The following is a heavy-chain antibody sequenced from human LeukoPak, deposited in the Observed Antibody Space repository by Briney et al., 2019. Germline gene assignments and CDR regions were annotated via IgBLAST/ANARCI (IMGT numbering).Heavy chain of an antibody. V-gene: IGHV3-7*01. Sequence: EPGGSLRLSCAASGFTLSSYWMSWVRQAPGKGLEWVANIKQDANEKYYVDSVKGRFTISRDNAENSVYLQMNSLRAEDTAVYYCARGGSTNIYYYYAMDVWGQGTTVTVSS. J-gene: IGHJ6*02. CDR2: IKQDANEK. CDR3: ARGGSTNIYYYYAMDV. CDR1: GFTLSSYW. D-gene: IGHD2-2*01.